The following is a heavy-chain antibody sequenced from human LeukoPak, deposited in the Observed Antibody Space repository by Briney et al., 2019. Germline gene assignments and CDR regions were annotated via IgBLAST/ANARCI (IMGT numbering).Heavy chain of an antibody. Sequence: PGGSLRLSCAASGFTFDDYAMHWVRQAPGKGLEWVALISYDGSNKYYADSVKGRFTISRDNSKNTLNLQMNSLRAEDTAVYYCAKERQWLVLDYWGQGTLVTVSS. CDR1: GFTFDDYA. J-gene: IGHJ4*02. CDR2: ISYDGSNK. V-gene: IGHV3-30*18. D-gene: IGHD6-19*01. CDR3: AKERQWLVLDY.